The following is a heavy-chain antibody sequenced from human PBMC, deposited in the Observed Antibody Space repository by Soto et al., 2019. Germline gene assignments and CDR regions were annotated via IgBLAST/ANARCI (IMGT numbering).Heavy chain of an antibody. J-gene: IGHJ3*01. Sequence: EVQLVESGGGLVQPGESLRLSCAASGFTLDYYWMHWVRQAPGKGLVWVSRVHSGGTTTTYADSVKGRFTSSRDNARNTVSLRMSSLRAEDTARYYCARGDRGGFDLWGHGTMVTVSS. CDR3: ARGDRGGFDL. D-gene: IGHD3-16*01. CDR1: GFTLDYYW. V-gene: IGHV3-74*01. CDR2: VHSGGTTT.